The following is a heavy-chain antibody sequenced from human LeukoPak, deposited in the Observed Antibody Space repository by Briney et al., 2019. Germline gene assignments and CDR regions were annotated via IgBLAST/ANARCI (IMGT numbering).Heavy chain of an antibody. CDR3: AGSVTSRVVLDY. D-gene: IGHD3-10*01. Sequence: SQTLSLTCTVSGGSISSGGYYWSWVRQHLGKGLEWIGYIYYSGSTYYNPSLKSRVAISVDTSKNQFSLKLSSVTAADTAIYYCAGSVTSRVVLDYWGQGTLVTVSS. V-gene: IGHV4-31*03. CDR2: IYYSGST. J-gene: IGHJ4*02. CDR1: GGSISSGGYY.